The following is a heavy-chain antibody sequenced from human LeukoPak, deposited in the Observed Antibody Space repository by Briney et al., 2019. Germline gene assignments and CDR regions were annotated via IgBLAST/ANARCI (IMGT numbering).Heavy chain of an antibody. Sequence: PGGSLGLSCAASGFTFSSYSMNWVRQAPGKGLEWVSSISSSSSYIYYADSVKGRFTISRDNAKNSLYLQMNRLRAEDTAVYYCARDPLIAVAGTSSNWFDPWGQGTLVTVSS. V-gene: IGHV3-21*01. CDR3: ARDPLIAVAGTSSNWFDP. CDR2: ISSSSSYI. CDR1: GFTFSSYS. J-gene: IGHJ5*02. D-gene: IGHD6-19*01.